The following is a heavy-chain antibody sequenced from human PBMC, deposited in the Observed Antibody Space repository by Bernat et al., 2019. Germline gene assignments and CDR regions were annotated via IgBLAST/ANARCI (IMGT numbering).Heavy chain of an antibody. Sequence: QVQLVQSGAEVKKPGASVKVSCEASGYTFTNYAMHWVRQAPGQMLEWMGWINPANGDTKYSQKFQGRVTITRDTSATTVYMELSSLGSEDTAVYFCARRLTGASNCFDSWGQGTLVTVSS. V-gene: IGHV1-3*01. CDR2: INPANGDT. CDR1: GYTFTNYA. CDR3: ARRLTGASNCFDS. J-gene: IGHJ5*01.